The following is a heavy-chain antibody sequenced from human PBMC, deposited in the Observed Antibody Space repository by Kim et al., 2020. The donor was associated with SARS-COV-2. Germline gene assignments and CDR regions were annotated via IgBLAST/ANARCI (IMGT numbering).Heavy chain of an antibody. D-gene: IGHD3-22*01. V-gene: IGHV3-33*01. CDR1: GFTFSSYG. CDR2: IWYDGSNK. CDR3: ARDRAFGDYDSSDY. J-gene: IGHJ4*02. Sequence: GGSLRLSCAASGFTFSSYGMHWVRQAPGKGLEWVAAIWYDGSNKYYADSVKGRFTISRDNSKNTLYLQMNSLRAEDTAVYYCARDRAFGDYDSSDYWGQGTLVTVSS.